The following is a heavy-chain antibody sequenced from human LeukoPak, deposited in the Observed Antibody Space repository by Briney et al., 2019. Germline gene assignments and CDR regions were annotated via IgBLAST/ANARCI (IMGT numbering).Heavy chain of an antibody. J-gene: IGHJ5*02. Sequence: SQTLSLTCAVYGGSFSGYYWSWIRQPPGKGLEWIGEINHSGSTNYNPSLKSRVTISVDTSKNQFSLKLSSVTAADTAVYYCARGRVELRGWFDPWGQGTLVTVSS. CDR1: GGSFSGYY. V-gene: IGHV4-34*01. CDR3: ARGRVELRGWFDP. D-gene: IGHD1-7*01. CDR2: INHSGST.